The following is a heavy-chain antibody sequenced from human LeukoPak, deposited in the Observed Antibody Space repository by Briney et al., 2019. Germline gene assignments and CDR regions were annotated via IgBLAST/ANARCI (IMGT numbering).Heavy chain of an antibody. V-gene: IGHV4-31*03. CDR1: GGSISSGGYY. CDR3: ASSQNLERSKDAYYFDY. Sequence: SETLSLTCTVSGGSISSGGYYWSWIRQHPGKGLEWIGYIYYSGSTYYNPSLKSRVTISVDTSKNQFSLKLSSVTAADTAVYYCASSQNLERSKDAYYFDYWGQGTLVTVSS. J-gene: IGHJ4*02. CDR2: IYYSGST. D-gene: IGHD3-3*01.